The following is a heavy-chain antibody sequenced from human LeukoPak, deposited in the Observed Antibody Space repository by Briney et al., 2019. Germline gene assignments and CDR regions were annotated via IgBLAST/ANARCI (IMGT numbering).Heavy chain of an antibody. V-gene: IGHV1-69*06. CDR2: IIPIFGTA. D-gene: IGHD3-9*01. J-gene: IGHJ4*02. Sequence: ASVKVSCKASGYTFTGYYMHWVRQAPGQGLEWMGGIIPIFGTANYAQKFQGRVTITADKSTSTAYMELSSLRSEDTAVYYCARVVPILTGYYVLDYWGQGTLVTVSS. CDR3: ARVVPILTGYYVLDY. CDR1: GYTFTGYY.